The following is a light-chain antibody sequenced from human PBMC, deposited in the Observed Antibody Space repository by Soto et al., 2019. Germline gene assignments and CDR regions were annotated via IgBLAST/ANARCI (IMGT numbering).Light chain of an antibody. J-gene: IGKJ2*01. CDR3: LQHSDYPFT. CDR2: SAS. CDR1: QGIRDA. V-gene: IGKV1-17*01. Sequence: DIQMTQSPSSLSASVGDRVIITCRASQGIRDALGWYQQKPGKVPKRLIYSASSLQNGVPSRFSGSGSETVFTLTISSLHPEDFATYFCLQHSDYPFTFGQGTRLEI.